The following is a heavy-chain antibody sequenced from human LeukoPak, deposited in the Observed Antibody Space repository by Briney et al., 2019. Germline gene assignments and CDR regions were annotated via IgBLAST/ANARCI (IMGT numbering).Heavy chain of an antibody. V-gene: IGHV3-33*01. CDR3: XXXXXLDLYFDY. CDR1: GFTFSNYA. J-gene: IGHJ4*02. CDR2: IWYDGSNR. Sequence: GGSLRLSCAASGFTFSNYAMHWVRQAPGKGLEWVAVIWYDGSNRFYADSAKGRFTVSRDNSKNTLYLQMNSLRAEDTAVFYXXXXXXLDLYFDYWGQGTLVTVSS. D-gene: IGHD1-1*01.